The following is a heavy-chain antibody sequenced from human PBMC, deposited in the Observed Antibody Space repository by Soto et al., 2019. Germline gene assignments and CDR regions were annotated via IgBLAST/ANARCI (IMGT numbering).Heavy chain of an antibody. V-gene: IGHV3-7*05. CDR1: GFTFSSYW. D-gene: IGHD6-19*01. CDR3: AAVAGTPHYYYYGMDV. CDR2: IKQDGSEK. Sequence: GGSLRLSCAASGFTFSSYWMSWVRQAPGKGLEWVANIKQDGSEKYYVDSVKGRFTISRDNAKNSLYLQMNSLRAEDTAVYYCAAVAGTPHYYYYGMDVWGQGTTVTVSS. J-gene: IGHJ6*02.